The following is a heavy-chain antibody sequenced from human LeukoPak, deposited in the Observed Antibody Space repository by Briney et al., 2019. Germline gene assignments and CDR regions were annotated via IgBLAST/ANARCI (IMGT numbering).Heavy chain of an antibody. CDR2: ISSSSSYI. CDR3: ARESYRDIVVVPADY. D-gene: IGHD2-2*01. Sequence: GGSLRLSCAASGFTFSSYSMNWVRQAPGKGLEWVSSISSSSSYIYYADSVKGRFTISRDNAKNSLYLQMNSLRAEDTAVYYCARESYRDIVVVPADYWGQGTLVTVSS. V-gene: IGHV3-21*01. CDR1: GFTFSSYS. J-gene: IGHJ4*02.